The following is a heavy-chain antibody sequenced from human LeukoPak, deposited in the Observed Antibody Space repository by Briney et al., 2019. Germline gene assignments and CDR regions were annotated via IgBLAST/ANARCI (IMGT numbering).Heavy chain of an antibody. Sequence: PGGSLRLSCAASGFTVSSSSMSWVRQAPGKGLEWVSVIYSGGSTYYADSVKGRFTISRDTSKNTLYLQMNSLRAEDTAVYYCAELGITMIGGVWGKGTTVTISS. CDR2: IYSGGST. D-gene: IGHD3-10*02. CDR1: GFTVSSSS. V-gene: IGHV3-66*01. J-gene: IGHJ6*04. CDR3: AELGITMIGGV.